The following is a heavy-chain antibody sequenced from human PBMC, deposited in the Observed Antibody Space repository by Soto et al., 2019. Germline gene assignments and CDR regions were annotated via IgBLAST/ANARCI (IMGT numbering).Heavy chain of an antibody. Sequence: QVQLVESGGGVVQPGRSLRLSCAASGFTFSSYAMHWVRQAPGKGLEWVAVISYDGSSKFYGDSVKGRFTISRDNSQNTLYLQMNSLRTEDTAVYYCARRISGYYLDLDYWGQGTLVTVSS. CDR2: ISYDGSSK. CDR1: GFTFSSYA. V-gene: IGHV3-30-3*01. J-gene: IGHJ4*02. CDR3: ARRISGYYLDLDY. D-gene: IGHD3-22*01.